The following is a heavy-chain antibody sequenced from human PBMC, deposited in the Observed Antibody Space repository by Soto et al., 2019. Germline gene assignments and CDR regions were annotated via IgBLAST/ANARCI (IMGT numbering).Heavy chain of an antibody. CDR3: SRLSNGRPGDF. CDR1: GVSITDTTYH. J-gene: IGHJ4*02. CDR2: LHYTGKT. V-gene: IGHV4-39*01. D-gene: IGHD2-8*01. Sequence: SETLSLTCIVSGVSITDTTYHWGWTRQPPGKGLEWVASLHYTGKTYYNPSLKSRLTISMDTSKNQVFLTLKSVTAADTAMYYCSRLSNGRPGDFWGQGTLVTVSS.